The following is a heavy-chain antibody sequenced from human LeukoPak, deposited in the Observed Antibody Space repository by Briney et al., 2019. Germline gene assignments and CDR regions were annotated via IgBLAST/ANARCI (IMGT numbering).Heavy chain of an antibody. D-gene: IGHD5-18*01. CDR2: ISDGGIGI. J-gene: IGHJ4*02. Sequence: PGGSLRLSCSASGFTFSNYAMSWVRQAPGERLEWVSAISDGGIGIWYIDSLKGRFTVSRDNSQNTLFLQMNSLRVEDSALYFCARSWHSDGSFLRFFDSLGQRTLVTVSS. V-gene: IGHV3-23*01. CDR1: GFTFSNYA. CDR3: ARSWHSDGSFLRFFDS.